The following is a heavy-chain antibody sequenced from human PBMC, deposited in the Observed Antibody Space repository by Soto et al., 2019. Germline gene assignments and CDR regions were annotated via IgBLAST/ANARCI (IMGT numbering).Heavy chain of an antibody. CDR3: ATKGNSSGWYGNWFDP. Sequence: GGSLRLSCAASGFTFSSYAMSWVRQAPGKGLEWVSAISGSGGSTYYADSVKGRFTISRDNSKNTLYLQMNSLRAEDTAVYYCATKGNSSGWYGNWFDPWGQGTLVTVSS. J-gene: IGHJ5*02. D-gene: IGHD6-19*01. V-gene: IGHV3-23*01. CDR1: GFTFSSYA. CDR2: ISGSGGST.